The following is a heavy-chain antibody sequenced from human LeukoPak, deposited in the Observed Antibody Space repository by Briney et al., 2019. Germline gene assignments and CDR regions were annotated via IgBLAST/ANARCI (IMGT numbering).Heavy chain of an antibody. D-gene: IGHD6-6*01. Sequence: GSLRLSCAASGFTFSSYAMSWVRQAPGKGLEWIGEINHSGSTNYNPSLKSRVTISVDTSKNQFSLKLSSVTAADTAVYYCARGRNPYSSSSAYFQHWGQGTLVTVSS. J-gene: IGHJ1*01. CDR2: INHSGST. CDR1: GFTFSSYA. V-gene: IGHV4-34*01. CDR3: ARGRNPYSSSSAYFQH.